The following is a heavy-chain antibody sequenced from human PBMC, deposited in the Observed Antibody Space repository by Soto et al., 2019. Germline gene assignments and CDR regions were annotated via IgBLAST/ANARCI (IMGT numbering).Heavy chain of an antibody. J-gene: IGHJ4*02. CDR1: GGTFSSYT. V-gene: IGHV1-69*04. D-gene: IGHD3-10*01. CDR2: IIPILGIA. Sequence: GASVKVSCKASGGTFSSYTISWVRQAPGQGLEWMGRIIPILGIANYAQKFQGRVTITADKSTSTAYMELSSLRSEDTAVYYCARDHYYGSGSYNFFDYWGQGTPVTVSS. CDR3: ARDHYYGSGSYNFFDY.